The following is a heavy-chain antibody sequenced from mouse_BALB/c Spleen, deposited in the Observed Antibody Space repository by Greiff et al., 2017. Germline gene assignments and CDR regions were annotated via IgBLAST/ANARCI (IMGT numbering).Heavy chain of an antibody. CDR1: GYTFTSYW. J-gene: IGHJ3*01. D-gene: IGHD2-4*01. V-gene: IGHV1-7*01. CDR2: INPSTGYT. CDR3: ARSGYDYPFAY. Sequence: VKLQESGAELAKPGASVKMSCKASGYTFTSYWMHWVKQRPGQGLEWIGYINPSTGYTEYNQKFKDKATLTADKSSSTAYMQLSSLTSEDSAVYYCARSGYDYPFAYWGQGTLVTVSA.